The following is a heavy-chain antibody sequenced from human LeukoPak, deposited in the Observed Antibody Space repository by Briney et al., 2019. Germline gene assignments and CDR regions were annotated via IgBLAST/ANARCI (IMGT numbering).Heavy chain of an antibody. D-gene: IGHD6-19*01. J-gene: IGHJ6*03. CDR1: GGSISNYY. CDR2: IYYSGST. CDR3: ARVGIAVAGTTYYYYYYYMDV. Sequence: SETLSLTCTISGGSISNYYWSWIRQPPGKGLEWIGYIYYSGSTNYNPSLKSRVTISVDTSKNQFSLKLSSVTAADTAVYYCARVGIAVAGTTYYYYYYYMDVWGKGTTVTVSS. V-gene: IGHV4-59*12.